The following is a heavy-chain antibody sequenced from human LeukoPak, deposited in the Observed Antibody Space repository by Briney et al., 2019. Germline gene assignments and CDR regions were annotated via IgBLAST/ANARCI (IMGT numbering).Heavy chain of an antibody. Sequence: ASVTVSCTASGYTFTGYYMHWVRQAPGQGLEWMGWINPNSGGTNYAQKFQGRVTMTRDTSISTAYMELSRLRSDDTAVYYCARDPPRGITMVRGVIADFDYWGQGTLVTVSS. CDR3: ARDPPRGITMVRGVIADFDY. J-gene: IGHJ4*02. CDR2: INPNSGGT. V-gene: IGHV1-2*02. CDR1: GYTFTGYY. D-gene: IGHD3-10*01.